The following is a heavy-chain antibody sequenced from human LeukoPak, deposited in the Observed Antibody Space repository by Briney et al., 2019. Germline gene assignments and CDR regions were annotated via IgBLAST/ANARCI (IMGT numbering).Heavy chain of an antibody. CDR1: GFTFSNYA. Sequence: GGSLRLSCAAPGFTFSNYAMGWVRQAPGKGLEWVSSINGRDGRTYYADSVRGRFSISSDNSKNTLFLQMNRLRAEDTAVYYCARGEAFAFDMWGQGTVVTVSS. CDR3: ARGEAFAFDM. CDR2: INGRDGRT. J-gene: IGHJ3*02. V-gene: IGHV3-23*01.